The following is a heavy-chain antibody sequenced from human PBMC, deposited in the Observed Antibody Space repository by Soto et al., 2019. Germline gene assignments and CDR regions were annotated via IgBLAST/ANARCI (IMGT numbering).Heavy chain of an antibody. CDR3: VNVLVDSSGWFRFVFDY. D-gene: IGHD6-19*01. V-gene: IGHV3-23*01. CDR1: GFTFSNYA. J-gene: IGHJ4*02. Sequence: EVQLLESGGGLVQPGNSLRLSCAASGFTFSNYAMSWVRQAPGKGLEWVPTIHGGDGTTYYADSMKGRFTLSRDNSKNARHLQMTRLRAEDTDVYYCVNVLVDSSGWFRFVFDYWGQGTLVTVSS. CDR2: IHGGDGTT.